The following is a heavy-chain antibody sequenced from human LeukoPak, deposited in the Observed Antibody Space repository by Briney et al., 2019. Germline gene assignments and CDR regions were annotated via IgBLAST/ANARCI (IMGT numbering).Heavy chain of an antibody. Sequence: GGSLRLSCAASGFTFSDYAMSWVRQAPGKGLEWVSAISGSGGNTDYADSVKGRFTISRDNSKNTLYLQMNSLRAEDTAVYYCARVPGIVGAPNDYWGQGTLVTVSS. CDR2: ISGSGGNT. J-gene: IGHJ4*02. V-gene: IGHV3-23*01. CDR1: GFTFSDYA. CDR3: ARVPGIVGAPNDY. D-gene: IGHD1-26*01.